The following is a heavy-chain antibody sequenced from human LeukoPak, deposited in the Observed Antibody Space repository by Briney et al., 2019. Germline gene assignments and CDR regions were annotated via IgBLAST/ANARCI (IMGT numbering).Heavy chain of an antibody. CDR1: GFTVSSNY. V-gene: IGHV3-53*01. D-gene: IGHD5-24*01. J-gene: IGHJ4*02. Sequence: GGSLRLSCAASGFTVSSNYMSWVRQAPGKGLEWVSVIYSGGSTCYADSVSGRFTISRDNSKNTLYLQMNSLRAEDTAVYYCAREAVEMATGNFDYWGQGTLVTVSS. CDR3: AREAVEMATGNFDY. CDR2: IYSGGST.